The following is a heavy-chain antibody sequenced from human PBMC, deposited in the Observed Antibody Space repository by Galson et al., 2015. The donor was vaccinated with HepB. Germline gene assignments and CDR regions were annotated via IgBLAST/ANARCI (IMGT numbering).Heavy chain of an antibody. J-gene: IGHJ6*03. V-gene: IGHV7-4-1*02. D-gene: IGHD6-19*01. CDR3: ARDFNQAGSYQYYMDV. CDR2: INTNTGNP. CDR1: GYSFTTYG. Sequence: SVKVSCKASGYSFTTYGVNWVRQAPGQGLEWMGWINTNTGNPTYAQGFTGRFVFSLETSVTTAYLQIIGLKADDTAVYYCARDFNQAGSYQYYMDVWGKGTTVTVSS.